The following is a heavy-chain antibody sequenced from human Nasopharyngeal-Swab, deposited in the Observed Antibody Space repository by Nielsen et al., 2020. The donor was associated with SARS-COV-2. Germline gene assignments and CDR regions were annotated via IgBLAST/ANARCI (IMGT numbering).Heavy chain of an antibody. CDR3: ARYCSTTSCPRGFDY. D-gene: IGHD2-2*01. CDR2: IKQSGSGQ. J-gene: IGHJ4*02. Sequence: WIRGPQGGGLEWVAHIKQSGSGQYYVDSVKGRFTISRDNAKNSLSLQMNSLRAEGTAVYYCARYCSTTSCPRGFDYWGQETLVTVSS. V-gene: IGHV3-7*01.